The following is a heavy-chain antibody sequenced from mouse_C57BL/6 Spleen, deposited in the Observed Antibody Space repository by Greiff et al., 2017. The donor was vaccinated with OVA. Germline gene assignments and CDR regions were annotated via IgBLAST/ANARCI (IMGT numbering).Heavy chain of an antibody. CDR1: GYTFTSYW. CDR2: IDPSDSET. V-gene: IGHV1-52*01. CDR3: ARDRFGSFAY. Sequence: QVQLQQPGAELVRPGSSVKLSCKASGYTFTSYWMHWVKQRPIQGLEWIGNIDPSDSETHYNQKFKDKATLTVYKSSSTAYMQLSSLTSEDSAVYYCARDRFGSFAYWGQGTLVTVSA. D-gene: IGHD1-1*01. J-gene: IGHJ3*01.